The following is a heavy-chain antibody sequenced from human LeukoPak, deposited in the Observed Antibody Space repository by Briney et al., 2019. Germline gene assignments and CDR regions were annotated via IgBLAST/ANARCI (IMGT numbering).Heavy chain of an antibody. Sequence: GGSLRLSCAASGFTLSSYWMHWVRQAPGKGLVWVSRIKSDGRTNYADSVKGRFTISRDNAKNTVSLQMSSLRAEDTGVYYCARAPSEIGGYCPEYFRHWGQGTLVIVSS. CDR1: GFTLSSYW. CDR3: ARAPSEIGGYCPEYFRH. J-gene: IGHJ1*01. CDR2: IKSDGRT. D-gene: IGHD2-21*01. V-gene: IGHV3-74*01.